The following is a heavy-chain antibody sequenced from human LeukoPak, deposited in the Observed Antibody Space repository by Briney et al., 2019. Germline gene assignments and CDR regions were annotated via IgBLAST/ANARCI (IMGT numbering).Heavy chain of an antibody. CDR2: IYYSGTT. D-gene: IGHD3-10*01. V-gene: IGHV4-31*03. J-gene: IGHJ5*02. Sequence: SENLSLTCTVSGGSIRSGSFYWTWIRQHPGKGLEWIGYIYYSGTTYYNPSLKSRVSISIDTSKNQFALKLSSVTAADAAVYYCARDQGGVVRGVIDWFDPWGQGALVTASS. CDR1: GGSIRSGSFY. CDR3: ARDQGGVVRGVIDWFDP.